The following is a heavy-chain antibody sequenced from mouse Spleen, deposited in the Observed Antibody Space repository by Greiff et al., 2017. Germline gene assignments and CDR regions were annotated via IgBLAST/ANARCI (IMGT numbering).Heavy chain of an antibody. V-gene: IGHV1-82*01. J-gene: IGHJ4*01. CDR3: ARCDDGYYDAMDY. D-gene: IGHD2-3*01. Sequence: QVQLQQSGPELVKPGASVKISCKASGYAFSSSWMNWVKQRPGKGLEWIGRIYPGDGDTNYNGKFKGKATLTVDKSSSTAYMELRSLTSEDSAVYYCARCDDGYYDAMDYWGQGTSVTVSS. CDR1: GYAFSSSW. CDR2: IYPGDGDT.